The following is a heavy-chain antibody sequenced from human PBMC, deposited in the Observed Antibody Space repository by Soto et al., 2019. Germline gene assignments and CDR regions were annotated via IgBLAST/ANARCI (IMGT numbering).Heavy chain of an antibody. V-gene: IGHV1-69*13. CDR1: GGTFSSYA. D-gene: IGHD2-15*01. CDR2: IIPIFGTA. J-gene: IGHJ6*02. Sequence: SVKVSCKASGGTFSSYAISWVRQAPGQGLEWMGGIIPIFGTANYAQKFQGRVTITADESTSTAYMELSSLRSEDTAVYYCARGRYCSGGSGYSYYYYGMDVWGQGTTVTVSS. CDR3: ARGRYCSGGSGYSYYYYGMDV.